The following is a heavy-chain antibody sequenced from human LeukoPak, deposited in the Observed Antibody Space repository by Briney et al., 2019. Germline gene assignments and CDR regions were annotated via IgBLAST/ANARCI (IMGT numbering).Heavy chain of an antibody. CDR2: ISYDGSNK. CDR3: ARDFGAWDSSGYYY. D-gene: IGHD3-22*01. Sequence: PGGSLRLSCAASGFTFSSYAMHWVRQAPGKGLEWVAVISYDGSNKYYADSVKGRFTISRDNSKNTLYLQMNSLRAEDTAVYYCARDFGAWDSSGYYYWGQGTLVTVSS. V-gene: IGHV3-30*04. J-gene: IGHJ4*02. CDR1: GFTFSSYA.